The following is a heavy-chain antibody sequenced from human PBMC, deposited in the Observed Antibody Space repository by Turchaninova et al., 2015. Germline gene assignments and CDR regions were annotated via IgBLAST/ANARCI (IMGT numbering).Heavy chain of an antibody. D-gene: IGHD6-19*01. Sequence: QVQLVQSGAEVKKPGASVKVSCKASGYTFTGYSMHWVRQAPGQGLEWVGWINPDSGGINYAQKFKGRVTMTRDTSISTAYMELGGLTSDDTAVYYCARGSSGWSSGAFDFWGQGTMVTVSS. CDR3: ARGSSGWSSGAFDF. V-gene: IGHV1-2*02. CDR1: GYTFTGYS. CDR2: INPDSGGI. J-gene: IGHJ3*01.